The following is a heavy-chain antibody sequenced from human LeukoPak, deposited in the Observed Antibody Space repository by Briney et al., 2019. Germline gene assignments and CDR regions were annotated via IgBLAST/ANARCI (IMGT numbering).Heavy chain of an antibody. J-gene: IGHJ4*02. CDR3: ARDQDSGYPDY. D-gene: IGHD5-12*01. V-gene: IGHV3-30-3*01. CDR1: GFTFSSYA. CDR2: ISYDGSNK. Sequence: PGGSLRLSCAASGFTFSSYAMHWVRQAPGKGLEWVAVISYDGSNKYYADSVKGRFTISRDNSKNTLYLQMNSLRAEDTAVYYCARDQDSGYPDYWGQGTLVTVSS.